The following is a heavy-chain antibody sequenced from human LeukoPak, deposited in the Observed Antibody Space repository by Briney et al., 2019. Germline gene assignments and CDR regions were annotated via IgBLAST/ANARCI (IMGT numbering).Heavy chain of an antibody. CDR2: ISGGGIGT. Sequence: GGSLRLSCAASGFIFSNYAMSWVRQAPGKGLEWVACISGGGIGTYYADAVKGRSTISRDNSKNTMYVQMNSLRDDDTAVYFCAKGSGSGTHLLSARFDYWGQGTTVTVSS. CDR3: AKGSGSGTHLLSARFDY. D-gene: IGHD3-10*01. V-gene: IGHV3-23*01. J-gene: IGHJ4*02. CDR1: GFIFSNYA.